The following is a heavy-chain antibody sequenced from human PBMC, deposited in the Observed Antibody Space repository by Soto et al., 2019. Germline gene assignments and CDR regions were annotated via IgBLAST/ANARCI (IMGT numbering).Heavy chain of an antibody. CDR3: ARDASAYYDILTGYYSNWFDP. CDR2: IYYSGST. CDR1: GGSISSGGYY. Sequence: SETLSLTCTVSGGSISSGGYYWSWIRQHPGKGLEWIGYIYYSGSTYYNPSLKSRVTISVDTSKNQFSLKLSSVTAADTAVYYCARDASAYYDILTGYYSNWFDPWGQGTLVTVSS. D-gene: IGHD3-9*01. V-gene: IGHV4-31*03. J-gene: IGHJ5*02.